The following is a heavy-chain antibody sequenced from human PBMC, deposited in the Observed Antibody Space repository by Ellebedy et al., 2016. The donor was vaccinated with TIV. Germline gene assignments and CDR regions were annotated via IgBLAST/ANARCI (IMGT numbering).Heavy chain of an antibody. J-gene: IGHJ4*02. CDR3: ASDIVVVPAAPEIDY. D-gene: IGHD2-2*01. CDR2: ISYDGSNK. Sequence: GESLKISCAASGFTFSSYAMHWVRQAPGKGLEWVAVISYDGSNKYYADSVKGRFTISRDNSKNTLYLQMNSLRAEDTAVYYCASDIVVVPAAPEIDYWGQGTLVTVSS. CDR1: GFTFSSYA. V-gene: IGHV3-30-3*01.